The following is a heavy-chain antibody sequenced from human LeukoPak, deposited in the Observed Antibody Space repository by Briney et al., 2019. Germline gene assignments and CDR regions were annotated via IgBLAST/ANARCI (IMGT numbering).Heavy chain of an antibody. CDR2: IYYSGST. Sequence: GSLRLSCAASGFTFSSYWMSWIRQPPGKGLEWIGYIYYSGSTYYNPSLKSRVTISVDTSKNQFSLKLNSVTAADTAVYYCARNIFGVVTPLYFDYWGQGTLVTVSS. D-gene: IGHD3-3*01. CDR3: ARNIFGVVTPLYFDY. CDR1: GFTFSSYW. J-gene: IGHJ4*02. V-gene: IGHV4-59*12.